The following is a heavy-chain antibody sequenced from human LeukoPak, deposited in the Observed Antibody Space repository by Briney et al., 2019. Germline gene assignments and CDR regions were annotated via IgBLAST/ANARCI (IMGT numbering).Heavy chain of an antibody. J-gene: IGHJ4*02. V-gene: IGHV3-48*03. D-gene: IGHD2-15*01. CDR3: AREPRMVVHFDY. CDR1: GFTFSSYE. CDR2: ISSSGSTI. Sequence: QPGGSLRLSCAASGFTFSSYEMNWVRQAPGKRLEWVSYISSSGSTIYYADSVKGRFTISRDNAKNSLYLQMNSLRAEDTAVYYCAREPRMVVHFDYWGQGTLVTVSS.